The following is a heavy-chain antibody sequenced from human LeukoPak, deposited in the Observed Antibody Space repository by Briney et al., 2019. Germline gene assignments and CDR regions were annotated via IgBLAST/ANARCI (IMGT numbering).Heavy chain of an antibody. J-gene: IGHJ4*02. CDR1: GYTLTGYY. V-gene: IGHV1-2*02. CDR3: ARGRSFVESATITGH. CDR2: INPDSGVT. D-gene: IGHD5-12*01. Sequence: ASVKVSCKASGYTLTGYYMQWVRQAPGQGLEWMGWINPDSGVTNYAQRFQGRVTLTRDPSISIAYMKLSSLTSDDTAVYYCARGRSFVESATITGHWGQGTLVTVSS.